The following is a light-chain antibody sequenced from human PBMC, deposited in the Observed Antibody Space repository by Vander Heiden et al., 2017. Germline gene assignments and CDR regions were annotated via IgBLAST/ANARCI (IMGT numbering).Light chain of an antibody. CDR3: QQSDRNPRT. CDR2: AAS. CDR1: QSISSY. Sequence: DIQMTQPPSSLSASVGDRVTITCRASQSISSYLNWYQQKPGKAPKVLIYAASSLQSGVPSRFSGSGSGTDFTLSINRLQPEDFATYYCQQSDRNPRTFGQGTKVEIK. J-gene: IGKJ1*01. V-gene: IGKV1-39*01.